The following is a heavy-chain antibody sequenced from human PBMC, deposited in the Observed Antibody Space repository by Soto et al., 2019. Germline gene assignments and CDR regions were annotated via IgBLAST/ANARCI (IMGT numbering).Heavy chain of an antibody. CDR3: ARGHQGEMATTN. CDR2: IIPIFGTA. J-gene: IGHJ4*02. Sequence: QVQLVQSGAEVKKPGSSVKVSCKASGGTFSSYAISWVRQAPGQGLEWMGGIIPIFGTANYEQKFQGRVTITADESTRTGYMELSSLRSEDTAVYYCARGHQGEMATTNWGQGTLVTVSS. V-gene: IGHV1-69*12. D-gene: IGHD5-12*01. CDR1: GGTFSSYA.